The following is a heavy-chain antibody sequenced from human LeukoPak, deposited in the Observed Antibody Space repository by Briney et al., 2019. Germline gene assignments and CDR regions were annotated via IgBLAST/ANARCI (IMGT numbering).Heavy chain of an antibody. V-gene: IGHV3-23*01. CDR3: AKDRDCSSTSCYSPRAFDI. CDR1: GFTFSSYA. J-gene: IGHJ3*02. Sequence: GGSLRLSCAASGFTFSSYAMSWVRQAPGKGLEWVPAISGSGGSTYYADSVKGRFTISRDNSKNTLYLQMNSLRAEDTAVYYCAKDRDCSSTSCYSPRAFDIWGQGTMVTVSS. D-gene: IGHD2-2*01. CDR2: ISGSGGST.